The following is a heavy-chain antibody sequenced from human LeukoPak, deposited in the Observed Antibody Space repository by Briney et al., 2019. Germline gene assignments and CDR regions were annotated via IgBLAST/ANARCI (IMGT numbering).Heavy chain of an antibody. J-gene: IGHJ3*02. CDR1: GGSISSSGYY. CDR2: IYYGGST. Sequence: SETLSLTCTVSGGSISSSGYYWDWIRQPPGKGLEWIGNIYYGGSTYYNPSLKSRVTISVDTSKNQFFLKLTSVTAADTAVYYCAREGWQWLVHAFDISGQGTMVTVSS. CDR3: AREGWQWLVHAFDI. V-gene: IGHV4-39*07. D-gene: IGHD6-19*01.